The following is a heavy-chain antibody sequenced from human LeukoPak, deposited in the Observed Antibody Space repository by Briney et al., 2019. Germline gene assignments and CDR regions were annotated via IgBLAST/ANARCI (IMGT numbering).Heavy chain of an antibody. Sequence: GGSLRLSCAASGFTFSSYAMTWVRQAPGKGLEWVSTISGSTYYADSAKGRFTISRDNSKNTLYLQMNSLRAEDTAIYYCAPGDPPDYWGRGTLVTVSS. CDR1: GFTFSSYA. CDR3: APGDPPDY. V-gene: IGHV3-23*01. CDR2: ISGST. J-gene: IGHJ4*02. D-gene: IGHD3-10*01.